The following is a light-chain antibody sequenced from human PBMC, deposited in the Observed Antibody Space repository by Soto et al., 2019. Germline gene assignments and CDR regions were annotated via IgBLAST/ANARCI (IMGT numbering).Light chain of an antibody. CDR3: QQIYSAPLT. Sequence: DIQMTQSPSALSASIRDRVTITCRASQGIGNYVAWFQVKPGKVPKRLIYAASSLQSGVPSRFSGSGSETEFTLSISSLQPEDFATYFCQQIYSAPLTFGGGTKVDIK. J-gene: IGKJ4*01. CDR2: AAS. CDR1: QGIGNY. V-gene: IGKV1-17*03.